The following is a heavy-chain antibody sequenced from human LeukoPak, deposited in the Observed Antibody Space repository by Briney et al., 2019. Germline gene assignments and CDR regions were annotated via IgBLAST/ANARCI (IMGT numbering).Heavy chain of an antibody. Sequence: PGGSLRLSCAASGFTFSSYWMHWFRQAPGKGLVWVSRINSDGSSTSYADSVKGRFTISRDNAKNTLYLQMNSLRAEDTAVYYCARGGLWLLGPYYYGMDVWGQGTTVTVSS. J-gene: IGHJ6*02. CDR2: INSDGSST. V-gene: IGHV3-74*01. CDR1: GFTFSSYW. D-gene: IGHD3-22*01. CDR3: ARGGLWLLGPYYYGMDV.